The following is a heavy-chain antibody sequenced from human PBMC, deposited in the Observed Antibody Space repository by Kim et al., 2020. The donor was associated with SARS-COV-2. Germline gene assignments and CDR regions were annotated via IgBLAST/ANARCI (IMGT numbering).Heavy chain of an antibody. J-gene: IGHJ6*02. CDR3: ARDYDSSGYYYYYGMDV. V-gene: IGHV3-48*03. Sequence: VKGRFTISRDNAKNSLYLQMNSLRAEDTAVYYCARDYDSSGYYYYYGMDVWGQGTTVTVSS. D-gene: IGHD3-22*01.